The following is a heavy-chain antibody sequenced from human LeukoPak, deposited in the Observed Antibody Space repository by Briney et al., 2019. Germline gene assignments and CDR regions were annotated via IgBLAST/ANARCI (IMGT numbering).Heavy chain of an antibody. CDR2: IYHSGST. Sequence: SETLSLTCAVSGGSISSSNWWSWVRQPPGKGLEWIGEIYHSGSTNYNPSLKSRVTTSVDKSKNQFSLKLSSVTAADTAVYYCARVAPLGYCSSTSCYRQLGFDPWGQGTLVSVSS. J-gene: IGHJ5*02. CDR3: ARVAPLGYCSSTSCYRQLGFDP. V-gene: IGHV4-4*02. D-gene: IGHD2-2*01. CDR1: GGSISSSNW.